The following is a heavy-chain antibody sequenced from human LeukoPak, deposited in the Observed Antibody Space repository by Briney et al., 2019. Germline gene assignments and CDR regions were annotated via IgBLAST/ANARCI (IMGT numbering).Heavy chain of an antibody. CDR3: AKQARTHFDFWSGDGHFDY. CDR2: INHSGST. J-gene: IGHJ4*01. Sequence: SETLSLTCAVYGGSFSGYYWSWIRQPPGRGLEWIGEINHSGSTNYNPSLKSRVTISVDTSKNQFSLKLSSVTAADTAVYYCAKQARTHFDFWSGDGHFDYWGKRTLATVSS. V-gene: IGHV4-34*01. CDR1: GGSFSGYY. D-gene: IGHD3-3*01.